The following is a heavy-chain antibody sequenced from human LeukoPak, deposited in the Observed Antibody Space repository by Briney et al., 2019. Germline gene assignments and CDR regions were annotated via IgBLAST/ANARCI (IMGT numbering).Heavy chain of an antibody. Sequence: ASVKVSCKASGGTFSSYAISWVRQAPGQGLEWMGGIIPIFGTANYAQKFQGRVTITADESTSTAYMELSSLRSEDTAVYYCARSYSSSWYGTEYFQHWGQGTLVTVSS. CDR2: IIPIFGTA. CDR1: GGTFSSYA. D-gene: IGHD6-13*01. V-gene: IGHV1-69*13. CDR3: ARSYSSSWYGTEYFQH. J-gene: IGHJ1*01.